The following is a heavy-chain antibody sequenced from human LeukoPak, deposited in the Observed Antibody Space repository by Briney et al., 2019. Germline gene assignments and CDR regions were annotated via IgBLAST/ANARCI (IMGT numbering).Heavy chain of an antibody. CDR2: IKSKTDGGTT. D-gene: IGHD2-2*01. CDR3: TTYRVVPAAIKSPDYYYYMDV. Sequence: TGGSLRLSSATSAFIFNNAWMSWVRQAPGKGLEWVGRIKSKTDGGTTDYAAPVKGRFTISRDDSKNTLYLQMNSLKTEDTAVYYCTTYRVVPAAIKSPDYYYYMDVWGKGTTVTVSS. V-gene: IGHV3-15*01. CDR1: AFIFNNAW. J-gene: IGHJ6*03.